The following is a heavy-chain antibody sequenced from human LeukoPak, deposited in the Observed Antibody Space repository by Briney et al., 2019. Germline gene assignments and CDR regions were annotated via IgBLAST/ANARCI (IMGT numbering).Heavy chain of an antibody. CDR3: ARLGPLRYFDWFSRPYYGMDV. Sequence: SETLSLTCTVSGGSISSYYWSWIRQPPGKGLEWIGYIYYSGSTNYNPSLKSRVTISVDTSKNQFSLKLSSVTAADTAAYYCARLGPLRYFDWFSRPYYGMDVWGQGTTVTVSS. CDR1: GGSISSYY. J-gene: IGHJ6*02. D-gene: IGHD3-9*01. CDR2: IYYSGST. V-gene: IGHV4-59*08.